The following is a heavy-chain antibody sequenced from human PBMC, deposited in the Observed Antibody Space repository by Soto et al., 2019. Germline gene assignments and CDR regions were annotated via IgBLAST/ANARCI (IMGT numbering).Heavy chain of an antibody. CDR1: GGSISSYY. CDR2: IYYSGST. D-gene: IGHD1-1*01. V-gene: IGHV4-59*01. Sequence: SETLSLTCTVSGGSISSYYWSWIRQPPGKGLEWIGYIYYSGSTNYNPPLKSRVTISVDTSKNQFSLKLSSVTAADTAVYYCARDQGGWNDALFFDYWGQGTLVTVSS. CDR3: ARDQGGWNDALFFDY. J-gene: IGHJ4*02.